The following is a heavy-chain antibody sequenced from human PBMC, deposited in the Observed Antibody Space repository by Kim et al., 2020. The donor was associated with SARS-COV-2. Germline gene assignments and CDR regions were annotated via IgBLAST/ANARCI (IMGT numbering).Heavy chain of an antibody. Sequence: GGSLRLSCAASGFTFSSYSMNWVRQAPGKGLEWVSSISSSSSYIYYADSVKGRFTISRDNAKNSLYLQMNSLRAEDTAVYYCARDSGYRYSGALGRYYFDYWGQGTLVTVSS. CDR3: ARDSGYRYSGALGRYYFDY. J-gene: IGHJ4*02. CDR1: GFTFSSYS. D-gene: IGHD1-26*01. V-gene: IGHV3-21*01. CDR2: ISSSSSYI.